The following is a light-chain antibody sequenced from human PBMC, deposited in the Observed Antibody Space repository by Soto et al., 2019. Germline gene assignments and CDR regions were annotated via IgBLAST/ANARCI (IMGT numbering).Light chain of an antibody. CDR2: SDS. J-gene: IGLJ2*01. V-gene: IGLV1-44*01. CDR3: AAWDDSLNGPI. Sequence: QSVLTQPPSASGTPGQRVSISCSGSRSNIGSNSVNWYQQLPGTAPKLLIYSDSQRPSGVPDRFSGSKSGTSASLAISGLQSEDEADYYCAAWDDSLNGPIFGGGTKVTVL. CDR1: RSNIGSNS.